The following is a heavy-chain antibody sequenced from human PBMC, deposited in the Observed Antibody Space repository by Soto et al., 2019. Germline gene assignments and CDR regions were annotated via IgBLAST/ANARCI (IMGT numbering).Heavy chain of an antibody. CDR1: GGSISSGGYY. J-gene: IGHJ4*02. CDR2: IYYSGST. D-gene: IGHD3-22*01. Sequence: LSLTCTVSGGSISSGGYYWSWIRQHPGKGLEWIGYIYYSGSTYYNPSLKSRVTISVDTSKNQFSLKLSSATAADTAVYYCARDSSMIVLDYWGQGTLLTVSS. CDR3: ARDSSMIVLDY. V-gene: IGHV4-31*03.